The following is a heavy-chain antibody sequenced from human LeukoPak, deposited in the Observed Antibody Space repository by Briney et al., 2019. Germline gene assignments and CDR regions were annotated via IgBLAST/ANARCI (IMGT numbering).Heavy chain of an antibody. D-gene: IGHD2-15*01. Sequence: SETLSLTCAVSGYSTSSGYYWGWIRQPPGKCLEWIGSIYHSGSTYYNPSLKSRVTISLDTSKNQFSLKLSSVTAADTAVYYCAAQYKYCSGGTCWKDYWGQGTLVTVSS. CDR2: IYHSGST. CDR3: AAQYKYCSGGTCWKDY. V-gene: IGHV4-38-2*01. CDR1: GYSTSSGYY. J-gene: IGHJ4*02.